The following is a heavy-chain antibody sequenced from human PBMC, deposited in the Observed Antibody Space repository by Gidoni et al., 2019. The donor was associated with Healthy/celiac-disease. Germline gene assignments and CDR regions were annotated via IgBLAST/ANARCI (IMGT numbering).Heavy chain of an antibody. V-gene: IGHV3-30*18. J-gene: IGHJ4*02. CDR1: GFAFSSYG. Sequence: QVQLVESGGGVVQPGRSLRLSCAPSGFAFSSYGMHWVRQAPGKGLEWVAVISYDGSNKYYADSVKGRFTISRDNSKNTLYLQMNSLRAEDTAVYYCAKGAAAAGVWGQGTLVTVSS. CDR3: AKGAAAAGV. D-gene: IGHD6-13*01. CDR2: ISYDGSNK.